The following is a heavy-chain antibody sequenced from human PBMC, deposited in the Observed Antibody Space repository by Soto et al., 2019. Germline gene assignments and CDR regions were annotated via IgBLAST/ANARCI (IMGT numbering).Heavy chain of an antibody. Sequence: EVQVLESGGGLVQPGGSLRLSCAGSGFTFINYAMNWVRQAPGKGLEWVSSISGGGAAAFFPDSVRGRFTISRDNSKNTVTLQMNSLGVDDTAVYYCARKILGSTTRPNYWYFDLWGRGTLVTVSS. V-gene: IGHV3-23*01. CDR3: ARKILGSTTRPNYWYFDL. D-gene: IGHD7-27*01. CDR2: ISGGGAAA. CDR1: GFTFINYA. J-gene: IGHJ2*01.